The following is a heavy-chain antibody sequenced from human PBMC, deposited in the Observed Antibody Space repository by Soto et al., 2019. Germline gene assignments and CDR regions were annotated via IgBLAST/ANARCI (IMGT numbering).Heavy chain of an antibody. Sequence: GESLKISCKGSGYSFTSYWISWVRQMPGKGLEWMGRIDPSDSYTNYSPSFQGHVTISADKSISTAYLQWSSLKASDTAMYYCANFEYSSSSYGMDVWGQGTTVTVSS. CDR3: ANFEYSSSSYGMDV. D-gene: IGHD6-6*01. V-gene: IGHV5-10-1*01. CDR1: GYSFTSYW. CDR2: IDPSDSYT. J-gene: IGHJ6*02.